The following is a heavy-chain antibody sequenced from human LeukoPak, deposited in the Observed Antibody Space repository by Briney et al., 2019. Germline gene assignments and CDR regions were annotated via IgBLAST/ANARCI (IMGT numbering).Heavy chain of an antibody. CDR2: ISPSVDWT. Sequence: GGSLRLSCAVSGLXFSSDAISWVRQAPGKGLEWVSGISPSVDWTDYTDSVKGRFTISRDNSKNILYLQMNSLRAEDTAVYYCVRDYGTSLQPLDYWGQGTLVTVSS. D-gene: IGHD2-2*01. V-gene: IGHV3-23*01. CDR3: VRDYGTSLQPLDY. J-gene: IGHJ4*02. CDR1: GLXFSSDA.